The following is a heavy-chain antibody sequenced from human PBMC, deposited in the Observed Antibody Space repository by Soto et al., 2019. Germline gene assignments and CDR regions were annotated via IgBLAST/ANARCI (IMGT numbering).Heavy chain of an antibody. D-gene: IGHD3-22*01. CDR3: ARLHQHSSGYYLDRKDDAFDI. V-gene: IGHV1-69*01. CDR2: IIPIFGTA. J-gene: IGHJ3*02. Sequence: QVQLVQSGAEVKKPGSSVKVSCKASGGTFSSYAISWVRQAPGQGLEWMGGIIPIFGTANYAQKFQGRVTITADESTSTAYMELSSLRSEDTAVYYCARLHQHSSGYYLDRKDDAFDIWGKGTMVTVSS. CDR1: GGTFSSYA.